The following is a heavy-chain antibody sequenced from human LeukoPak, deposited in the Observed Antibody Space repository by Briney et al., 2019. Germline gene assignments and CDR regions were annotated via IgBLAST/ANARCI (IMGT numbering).Heavy chain of an antibody. D-gene: IGHD3-10*01. CDR2: IYNDGST. J-gene: IGHJ4*02. CDR1: GFTVSSNH. Sequence: GGSLRLSCAASGFTVSSNHMSWVRQAPGKGPEWVSVIYNDGSTYYADSVKGRFTISRDSSKNTLYLQMNTLRAEDTAVYYCARGYYGSGTSLMTHFWGQGTLVTVSS. CDR3: ARGYYGSGTSLMTHF. V-gene: IGHV3-53*01.